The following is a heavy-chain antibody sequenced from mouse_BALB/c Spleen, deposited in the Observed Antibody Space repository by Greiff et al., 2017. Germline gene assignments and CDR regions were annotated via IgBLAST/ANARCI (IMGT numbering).Heavy chain of an antibody. Sequence: QVQLQQSGAELVRPGSSVKISCKASGYAFSSYWMNWVKQRPGQGLEWIGQIYPGDGDTNYNGKFKGKATLTADKSSSTAYMQLSSLTSEDSAVYFCARYDYPAWFAYWGQGTLVTVSA. CDR3: ARYDYPAWFAY. D-gene: IGHD2-4*01. CDR1: GYAFSSYW. V-gene: IGHV1-80*01. J-gene: IGHJ3*01. CDR2: IYPGDGDT.